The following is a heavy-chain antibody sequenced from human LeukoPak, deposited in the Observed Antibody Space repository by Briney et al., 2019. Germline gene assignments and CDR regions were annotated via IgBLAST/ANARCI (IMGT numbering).Heavy chain of an antibody. V-gene: IGHV3-33*01. CDR3: ARDGDYYYDSSGYFDY. D-gene: IGHD3-22*01. CDR2: IWYDGSNK. Sequence: PGGSLRLSCAASGFTFSSYGMHWVRQAPGKGLEWVAVIWYDGSNKYYADSVKGRFTISRDNSKNTLYLQMNSLRAEDTAVYYCARDGDYYYDSSGYFDYWGQGTLVTVSS. CDR1: GFTFSSYG. J-gene: IGHJ4*02.